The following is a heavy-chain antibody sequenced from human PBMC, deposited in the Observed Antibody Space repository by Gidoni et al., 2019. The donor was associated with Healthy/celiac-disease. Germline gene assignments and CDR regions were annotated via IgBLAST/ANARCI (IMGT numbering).Heavy chain of an antibody. CDR1: GFTFRSYG. CDR3: AKDFGQWLVLTYYYYYGMDV. CDR2: ISYDGSNK. V-gene: IGHV3-30*18. J-gene: IGHJ6*02. Sequence: QVQLVESGGGVVQPGRSLRLSCAASGFTFRSYGMHWVRQAPGKGLEWVAVISYDGSNKYYADSAKGRFTISRDNSKNTLYLQMNSLRAEDTAVYYCAKDFGQWLVLTYYYYYGMDVWGQGTTVTVSS. D-gene: IGHD6-19*01.